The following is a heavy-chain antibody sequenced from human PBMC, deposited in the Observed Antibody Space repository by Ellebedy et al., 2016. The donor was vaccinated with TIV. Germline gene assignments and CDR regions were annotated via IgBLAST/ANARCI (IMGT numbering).Heavy chain of an antibody. Sequence: GGSLRLXXAASGFAFSGYAMSWVRQAPGKGLEWVSSISYSSDITHYADSVKGRFTISRDTSKNTLFLQMNSLRVEDTAVYYCAKEPYELGRGLDYWGQGTLVTVSS. CDR1: GFAFSGYA. V-gene: IGHV3-23*01. D-gene: IGHD7-27*01. CDR3: AKEPYELGRGLDY. J-gene: IGHJ4*02. CDR2: ISYSSDIT.